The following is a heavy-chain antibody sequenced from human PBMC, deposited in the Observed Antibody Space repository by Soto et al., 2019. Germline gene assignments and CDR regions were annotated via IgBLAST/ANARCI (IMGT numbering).Heavy chain of an antibody. CDR1: GGTFSSYA. CDR3: ARNPKVVAAKTYYYYYGMDV. V-gene: IGHV1-69*13. CDR2: IIPIFGTA. J-gene: IGHJ6*02. D-gene: IGHD2-15*01. Sequence: ASVKVSCKASGGTFSSYAISWVRQAPGQGLEWMGGIIPIFGTANYAQKFQGRVTITADESTSTAYMELSSLRSEDTAVYYCARNPKVVAAKTYYYYYGMDVWGQGTRVTFSS.